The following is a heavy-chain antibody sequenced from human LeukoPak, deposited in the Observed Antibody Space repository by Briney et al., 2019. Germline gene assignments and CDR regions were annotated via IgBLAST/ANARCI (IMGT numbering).Heavy chain of an antibody. J-gene: IGHJ4*02. Sequence: GASVKVSCKESGYTFTSYYMHWVRQAPGQGLEWMGIINPSDGSTSYAQKLQGRVNMNRETSTSTVYMELSSLRSEDTAVYYCARTPWFGELLFYYFDYRGQGTLVTVSS. CDR3: ARTPWFGELLFYYFDY. CDR2: INPSDGST. V-gene: IGHV1-46*01. D-gene: IGHD3-10*01. CDR1: GYTFTSYY.